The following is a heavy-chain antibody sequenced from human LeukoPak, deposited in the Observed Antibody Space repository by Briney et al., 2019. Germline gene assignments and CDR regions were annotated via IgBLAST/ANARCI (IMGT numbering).Heavy chain of an antibody. V-gene: IGHV3-23*01. J-gene: IGHJ6*01. CDR3: ARDLHYYVAMDV. D-gene: IGHD3-10*02. CDR2: IGRDNKP. Sequence: GGSLRLSCEASGFTFSAYAMTWVRQAPGKGLEWVSSIGRDNKPHYSESVKGRFAISRDNSKSMLFLQLNSLRAEDTALYYCARDLHYYVAMDVRGQGTTVTVSS. CDR1: GFTFSAYA.